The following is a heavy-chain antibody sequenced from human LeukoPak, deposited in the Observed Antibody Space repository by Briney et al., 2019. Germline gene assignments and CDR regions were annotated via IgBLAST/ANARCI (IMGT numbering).Heavy chain of an antibody. D-gene: IGHD3-22*01. CDR1: GGSFSGYY. Sequence: SETLSLTCAVYGGSFSGYYWSWIRQPPGKGLEWIGEINHSGSTDYNPSLKSRVTISVDTPKNQFSLKLSSVTAADTAVYYCARGPNSGYLGYWGQGTLVTVSS. CDR2: INHSGST. J-gene: IGHJ4*02. CDR3: ARGPNSGYLGY. V-gene: IGHV4-34*01.